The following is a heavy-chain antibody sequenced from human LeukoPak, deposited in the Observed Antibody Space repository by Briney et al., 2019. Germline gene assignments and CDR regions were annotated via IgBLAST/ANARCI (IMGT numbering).Heavy chain of an antibody. V-gene: IGHV3-7*01. CDR1: GFIVSSNY. D-gene: IGHD2-2*01. CDR3: ARGGTSGYSSTRHFWGGNYYFDY. CDR2: INQDGSEK. Sequence: GGSLRLSCAASGFIVSSNYMNWVRQAPGKGLEWVANINQDGSEKYYLDSAKGRFTISRDNARNSLYLQVNSLRAEDTAVYYCARGGTSGYSSTRHFWGGNYYFDYWGQGSLVTVSS. J-gene: IGHJ4*02.